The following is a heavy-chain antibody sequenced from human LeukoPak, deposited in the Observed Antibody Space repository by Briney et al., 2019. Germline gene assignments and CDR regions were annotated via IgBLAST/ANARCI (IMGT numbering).Heavy chain of an antibody. CDR1: GFTFSSYA. Sequence: GRSLRLSCAASGFTFSSYAMHWVRQAPGKGLEWVAVISGRGDSTYYADSVKGRFTISRDNSKNTLYLQMNSLRAEDTAVYYCAKDRGPNYYDSSGHDYWGQGTLVTVSS. J-gene: IGHJ4*01. CDR2: ISGRGDST. V-gene: IGHV3-23*01. CDR3: AKDRGPNYYDSSGHDY. D-gene: IGHD3-22*01.